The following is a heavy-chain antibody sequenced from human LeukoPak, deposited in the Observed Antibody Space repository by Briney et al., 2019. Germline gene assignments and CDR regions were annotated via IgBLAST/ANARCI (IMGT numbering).Heavy chain of an antibody. V-gene: IGHV1-2*02. Sequence: ASVKVSCKASGYTFTGYYMHWVRQAPGQGLEWMGWINPNSGGTNYAQKFQGRVTMTRDTSISTAYMELSRLRSDDTAVYYCARGLYYDSSGYLVDFDYGGKEPLVTVS. CDR3: ARGLYYDSSGYLVDFDY. D-gene: IGHD3-22*01. J-gene: IGHJ4*02. CDR2: INPNSGGT. CDR1: GYTFTGYY.